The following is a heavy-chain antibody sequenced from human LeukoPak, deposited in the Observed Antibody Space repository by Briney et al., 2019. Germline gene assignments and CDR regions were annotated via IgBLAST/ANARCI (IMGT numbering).Heavy chain of an antibody. Sequence: ASVKVSCKASGYTFTIYGISWVRQAPGQGLEWMGWISAYNGNTNYAQKLQGRVTMTTDTSTSTAYMELRSLRSGDTAVYYCARESLWFGELPFDYWGQGTLVTVSS. CDR3: ARESLWFGELPFDY. D-gene: IGHD3-10*01. J-gene: IGHJ4*02. V-gene: IGHV1-18*04. CDR2: ISAYNGNT. CDR1: GYTFTIYG.